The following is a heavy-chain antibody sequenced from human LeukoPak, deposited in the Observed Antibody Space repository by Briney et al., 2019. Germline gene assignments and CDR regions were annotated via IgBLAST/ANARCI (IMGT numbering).Heavy chain of an antibody. J-gene: IGHJ4*02. D-gene: IGHD3-9*01. CDR3: ARSFLYYDILTGYYSLTGYFDY. CDR2: INTNTGNP. V-gene: IGHV7-4-1*02. CDR1: GYTFTSYA. Sequence: GASVNVSCKASGYTFTSYAMNWVRQAPGQGLEWMRWINTNTGNPTYAQGFTGRFVFSLDTSVSTAYLQISSLKAEDTAVYYCARSFLYYDILTGYYSLTGYFDYWGQGTLVTVSS.